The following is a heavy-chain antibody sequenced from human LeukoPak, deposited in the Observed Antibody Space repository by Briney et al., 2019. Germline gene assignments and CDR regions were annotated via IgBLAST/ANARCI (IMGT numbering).Heavy chain of an antibody. V-gene: IGHV3-11*04. Sequence: GGSLRLSCAASGFTFSDYYMSWIRQAPGKGLEWVSYISSSGSTIYYADSVKGRFTISRDNAKNSLYLQMNSLRAEDTAVYYCARDLMDWNALGWYFDYWGQGTLVTVSS. D-gene: IGHD1-1*01. CDR2: ISSSGSTI. J-gene: IGHJ4*02. CDR1: GFTFSDYY. CDR3: ARDLMDWNALGWYFDY.